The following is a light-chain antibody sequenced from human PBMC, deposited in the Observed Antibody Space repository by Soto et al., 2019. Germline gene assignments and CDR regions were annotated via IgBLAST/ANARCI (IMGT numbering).Light chain of an antibody. CDR1: SSDIGDYNY. V-gene: IGLV2-14*01. J-gene: IGLJ2*01. CDR3: SSYTSTSTVV. CDR2: EVS. Sequence: SVLTQPASVSGSPGQSIAISCTGTSSDIGDYNYVSWYQQHPGKAPKLMISEVSNRPSGVSNRFSGSKSGNTASLTISGLQAEDEADYYCSSYTSTSTVVFGGGTKLTVL.